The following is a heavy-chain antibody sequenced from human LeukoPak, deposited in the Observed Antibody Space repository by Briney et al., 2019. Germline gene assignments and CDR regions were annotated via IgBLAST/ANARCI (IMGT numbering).Heavy chain of an antibody. CDR3: ARDLEPLYYYYYMDV. Sequence: GGSLRLSCAASGFTFSSYSMNWVRQAPGKGLEWVSYISSSSSTIYYADSVKGRFTISRDNAKNLLYLQMNSLRAEDTAVYYCARDLEPLYYYYYMDVWGKGTTVTVSS. CDR1: GFTFSSYS. D-gene: IGHD3-3*01. V-gene: IGHV3-48*01. CDR2: ISSSSSTI. J-gene: IGHJ6*03.